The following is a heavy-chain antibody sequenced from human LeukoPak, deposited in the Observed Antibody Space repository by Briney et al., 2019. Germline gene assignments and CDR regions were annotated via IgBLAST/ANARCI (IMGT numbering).Heavy chain of an antibody. V-gene: IGHV3-11*04. CDR1: GFTFSDYY. D-gene: IGHD5-18*01. CDR3: ARTGGPQLWLT. Sequence: PGGSLRLSCAASGFTFSDYYMSWIRQAPGKGLEWVSYISSRGDTIYYTDSVKGRFTISRDNAKNSLYLQINSLRAEDTAVYYCARTGGPQLWLTWGQGTLVTVSS. CDR2: ISSRGDTI. J-gene: IGHJ5*02.